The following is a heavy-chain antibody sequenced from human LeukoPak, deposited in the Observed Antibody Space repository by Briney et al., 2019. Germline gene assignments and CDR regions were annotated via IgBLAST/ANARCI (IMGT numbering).Heavy chain of an antibody. J-gene: IGHJ4*02. Sequence: GASVKVSCKASGYIFSTNGISWVRQAPGQGLEWMGCISGYNGNTNYAQKLQGRVTMTTDTSTSTAYMELRSLRSDDTAVYYCARRRSEEFDFDCWGQGTLVTVSS. CDR1: GYIFSTNG. CDR3: ARRRSEEFDFDC. D-gene: IGHD6-19*01. V-gene: IGHV1-18*01. CDR2: ISGYNGNT.